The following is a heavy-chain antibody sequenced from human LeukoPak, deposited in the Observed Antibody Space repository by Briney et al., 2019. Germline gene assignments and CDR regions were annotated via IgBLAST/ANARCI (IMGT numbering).Heavy chain of an antibody. J-gene: IGHJ4*02. CDR2: ISYDGSNK. CDR1: GFTFSSYA. V-gene: IGHV3-30-3*02. Sequence: PGGALRLSCAASGFTFSSYAMHWVRQAPGKGLEWGAVISYDGSNKYYADSVKGRFTISRDNSKNTLYLQMNSLRAEDTAVYYCAKCSTILDYDSSGYLDYWGQGTLVTVSS. D-gene: IGHD3-22*01. CDR3: AKCSTILDYDSSGYLDY.